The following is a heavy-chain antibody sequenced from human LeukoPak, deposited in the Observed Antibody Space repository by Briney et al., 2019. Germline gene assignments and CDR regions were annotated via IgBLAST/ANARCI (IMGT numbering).Heavy chain of an antibody. CDR3: ARQIMVVVVAAPCYYYMDV. V-gene: IGHV3-20*04. D-gene: IGHD2-15*01. CDR1: GFNVDDYG. Sequence: GSLRLSCEVSGFNVDDYGMSWVRQAPGKGLEWVCDINWNGGSTGYADSVKGRFTISRDNAKNSLYLQMNSLRAEDTALYYCARQIMVVVVAAPCYYYMDVWGKGTTVTVSS. CDR2: INWNGGST. J-gene: IGHJ6*03.